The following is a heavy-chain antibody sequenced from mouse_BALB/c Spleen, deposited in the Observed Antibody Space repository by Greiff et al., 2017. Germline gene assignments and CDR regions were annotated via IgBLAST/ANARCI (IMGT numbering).Heavy chain of an antibody. CDR3: ARRGNYPSFDV. CDR2: IYPYNGGT. CDR1: GYTFTDYN. D-gene: IGHD2-1*01. J-gene: IGHJ1*01. V-gene: IGHV1S29*02. Sequence: VQLKESGPELVKPGASVKISCKASGYTFTDYNMHWVKQSHGKSLEWIGYIYPYNGGTGYNQKFKSKATLTVDNSSSTAYMELRSLTSEDSAVYYCARRGNYPSFDVWGAGTTVTVSS.